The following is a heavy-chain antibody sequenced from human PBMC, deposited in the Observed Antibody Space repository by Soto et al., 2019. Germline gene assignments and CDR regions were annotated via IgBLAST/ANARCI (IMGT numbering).Heavy chain of an antibody. D-gene: IGHD3-22*01. Sequence: QVQLQESGPGLVKPSETLSLTCTVSGGSISSYYWRWIRQPPGKGLEWIGYIYYSGSNNYNPSLKSRITISVNTAKNQFPLKMSSVTAADTAVYYFARDGGDYYDSSGYYYAGWYFDLWGRGTLVSVSS. CDR3: ARDGGDYYDSSGYYYAGWYFDL. CDR1: GGSISSYY. V-gene: IGHV4-59*01. CDR2: IYYSGSN. J-gene: IGHJ2*01.